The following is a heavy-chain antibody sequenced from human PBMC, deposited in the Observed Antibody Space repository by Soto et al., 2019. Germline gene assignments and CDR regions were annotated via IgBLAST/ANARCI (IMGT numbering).Heavy chain of an antibody. V-gene: IGHV4-59*01. CDR3: ARDRRPQIAVAGTDYYYYGMDV. CDR1: GGSISSYY. J-gene: IGHJ6*02. CDR2: IYYSGST. D-gene: IGHD6-19*01. Sequence: SETLSLTCTVSGGSISSYYWSWIRQPPGKGLEWIGYIYYSGSTNYNPSLKSRVTISVDTSKNQFSLKLSSVTAADTAVYYCARDRRPQIAVAGTDYYYYGMDVWGQGTTVTVSS.